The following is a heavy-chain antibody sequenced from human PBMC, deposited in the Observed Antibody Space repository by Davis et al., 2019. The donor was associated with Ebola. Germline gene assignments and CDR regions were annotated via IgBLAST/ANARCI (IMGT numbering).Heavy chain of an antibody. Sequence: GESLKISCAASGFTFSSYAMHWVRQAPGKGLEWVAVISYDGSNKYYADSVKGRFTISRDNSKNTLYLQMNSLRAEDTAVYYCARETTVSPAWGQGTLVTVSS. CDR3: ARETTVSPA. D-gene: IGHD4-11*01. CDR2: ISYDGSNK. CDR1: GFTFSSYA. J-gene: IGHJ5*02. V-gene: IGHV3-30-3*01.